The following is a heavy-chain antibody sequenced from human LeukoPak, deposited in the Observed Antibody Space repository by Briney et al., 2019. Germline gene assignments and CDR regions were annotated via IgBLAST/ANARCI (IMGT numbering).Heavy chain of an antibody. D-gene: IGHD4-17*01. Sequence: GGSLRLSCAASGFTFSDYYMSCIRQAPGKGLEWGSYISSSGSTIYYADSVKGRFTISRDNAKNSLYLQMNSLRAEDTAVYYCATHYGDAYNWFDPWGPGTLVTVSS. CDR3: ATHYGDAYNWFDP. J-gene: IGHJ5*02. V-gene: IGHV3-11*01. CDR1: GFTFSDYY. CDR2: ISSSGSTI.